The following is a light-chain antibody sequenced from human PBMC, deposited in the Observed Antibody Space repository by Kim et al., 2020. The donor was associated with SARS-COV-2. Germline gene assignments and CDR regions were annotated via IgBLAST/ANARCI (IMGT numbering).Light chain of an antibody. V-gene: IGKV4-1*01. CDR1: QSVLYSSNNMNY. CDR3: QQYLSTPMYT. CDR2: WAS. J-gene: IGKJ2*01. Sequence: DIVMTQSPDSLLVSLGERATINCKSSQSVLYSSNNMNYLAWYQVKPGQSPKLLIYWASARQSGVPDRFSGSGSGTDFTLTISSLQAEDVAVYYCQQYLSTPMYTFGQGTKLEI.